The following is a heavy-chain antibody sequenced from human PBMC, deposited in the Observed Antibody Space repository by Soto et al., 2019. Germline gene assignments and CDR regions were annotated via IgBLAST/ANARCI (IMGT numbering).Heavy chain of an antibody. CDR2: IYNEFT. J-gene: IGHJ3*02. Sequence: EVQLVESGGGLVQPGGSLRLSCVASGFSVTDIYMNWVRQVPGKGLEWVSVIYNEFTDYADSVRGRFSISTDSSKNALYLQMNSLRAEDSAVYYCVREPRYCSGGSCSIMGDAFDIWGQGTKVTVSS. CDR3: VREPRYCSGGSCSIMGDAFDI. D-gene: IGHD2-15*01. CDR1: GFSVTDIY. V-gene: IGHV3-66*01.